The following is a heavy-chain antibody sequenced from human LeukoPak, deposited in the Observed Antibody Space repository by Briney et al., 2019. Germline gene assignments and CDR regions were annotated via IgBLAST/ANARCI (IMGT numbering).Heavy chain of an antibody. V-gene: IGHV1-69*02. D-gene: IGHD3-10*01. Sequence: SVKVSCKASGGTFSSYTISWVRQAPGQGLEWMGRIIPILGIANYAQRFQGRVTITADKSTSTAYMELSSLRSEDTAVYYCSFGAPIYYYCMDVWGQGTTVTVSS. CDR3: SFGAPIYYYCMDV. CDR2: IIPILGIA. CDR1: GGTFSSYT. J-gene: IGHJ6*02.